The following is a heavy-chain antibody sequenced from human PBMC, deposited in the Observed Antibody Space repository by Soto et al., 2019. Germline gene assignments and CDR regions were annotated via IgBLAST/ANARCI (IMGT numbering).Heavy chain of an antibody. Sequence: QVQLVQSGAEVKKPGASVKVSCKPSGYTFTTYFLHWVRQAPGQGLEWMGIINPSDGSTTYAQSFQGRVTMTRDTSTSTAYMELRSLRSEDTAVYYCARVPTGRGDYDYWGQGTLVTVSS. J-gene: IGHJ4*02. CDR1: GYTFTTYF. CDR2: INPSDGST. V-gene: IGHV1-46*01. D-gene: IGHD3-10*01. CDR3: ARVPTGRGDYDY.